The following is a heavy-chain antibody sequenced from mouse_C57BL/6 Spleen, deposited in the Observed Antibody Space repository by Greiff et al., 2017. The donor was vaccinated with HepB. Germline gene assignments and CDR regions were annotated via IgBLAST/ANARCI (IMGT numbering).Heavy chain of an antibody. CDR2: INPNNGGT. CDR1: GYTFTDYY. J-gene: IGHJ1*03. V-gene: IGHV1-26*01. CDR3: ARKFCYYYGSSYLYWYFDV. Sequence: VQLQQSGPELVKPGASVKISCKASGYTFTDYYMNWVKQSHGKSLEWIGDINPNNGGTSYNQKFKGKATLTVDKSSSTAYMELRSLPSEDSAVYYCARKFCYYYGSSYLYWYFDVWGTGTTVTVSS. D-gene: IGHD1-1*01.